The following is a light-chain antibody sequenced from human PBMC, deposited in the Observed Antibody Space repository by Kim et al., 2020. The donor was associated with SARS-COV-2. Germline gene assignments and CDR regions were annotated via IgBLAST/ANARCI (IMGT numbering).Light chain of an antibody. V-gene: IGKV1-5*03. CDR2: KTS. CDR1: ESIISW. Sequence: SASVGDRVTITCRAAESIISWLAWYQQKPGKAPKLLIYKTSSLESGVPSRFSGTRAGTEFTLTINGLQPDDFGTYYCQQYYSEPYTFGPGTKLEF. CDR3: QQYYSEPYT. J-gene: IGKJ2*01.